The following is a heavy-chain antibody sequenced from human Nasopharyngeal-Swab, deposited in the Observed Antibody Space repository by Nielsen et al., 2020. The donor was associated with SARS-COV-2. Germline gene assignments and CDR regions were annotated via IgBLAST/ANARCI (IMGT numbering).Heavy chain of an antibody. V-gene: IGHV4-38-2*02. D-gene: IGHD3-16*02. CDR2: IYRTGAT. CDR3: ARGLEAKYEYAWGTYRLGGFDS. J-gene: IGHJ4*02. Sequence: SETLSLTCTVSGSSISSGFYWGCIRQPPGKGLEWTGIIYRTGATYYNPSLKSRVTISLETSKNQFSLRLTSMTAADTAVYYCARGLEAKYEYAWGTYRLGGFDSWGQGTLVPVSS. CDR1: GSSISSGFY.